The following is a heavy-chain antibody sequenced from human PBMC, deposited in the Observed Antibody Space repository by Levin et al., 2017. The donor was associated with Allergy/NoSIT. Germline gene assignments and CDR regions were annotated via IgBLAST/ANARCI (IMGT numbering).Heavy chain of an antibody. D-gene: IGHD3-9*01. CDR2: IWYDGSNK. V-gene: IGHV3-33*01. J-gene: IGHJ6*02. Sequence: GGSLRLSCAASGFTFSSYGMHWVRQAPGKGLEWVAVIWYDGSNKYYADSVKGRFTISRDNSKNTLYLQMNSLRAEDTAVYYCARRGDYTFDWLNNYGMDVWGQGTTVTVSS. CDR1: GFTFSSYG. CDR3: ARRGDYTFDWLNNYGMDV.